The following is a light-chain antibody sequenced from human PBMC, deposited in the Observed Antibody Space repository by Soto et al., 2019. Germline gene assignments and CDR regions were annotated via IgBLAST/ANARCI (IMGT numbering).Light chain of an antibody. J-gene: IGKJ4*01. V-gene: IGKV3-15*01. CDR3: QQCSWHPFTVT. CDR1: QSVSSN. CDR2: DAS. Sequence: EIVMTQSPATLSVSPGERATLSCRASQSVSSNLAWYQQKPGQAPRLLIYDASTRATGIPARFSGSGSGTEYTLTISSLQSEDSAVYYCQQCSWHPFTVTFGRGTKVEIK.